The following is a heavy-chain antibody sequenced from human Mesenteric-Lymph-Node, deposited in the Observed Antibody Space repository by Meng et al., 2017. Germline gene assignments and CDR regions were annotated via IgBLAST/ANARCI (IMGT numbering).Heavy chain of an antibody. V-gene: IGHV4-28*01. CDR3: ARNVPGTSAYYD. Sequence: QVQLKESGPGLVKHSDTRSLTCAVSGYSRSSTNWWGWIRQPPGKGLEWIGYIYYSGSTSYNPSLKSRVTMSVDTSKNQFSLNLNSVTAVDTAVYYCARNVPGTSAYYDWGQGTLVTVSS. D-gene: IGHD3-22*01. J-gene: IGHJ4*02. CDR2: IYYSGST. CDR1: GYSRSSTNW.